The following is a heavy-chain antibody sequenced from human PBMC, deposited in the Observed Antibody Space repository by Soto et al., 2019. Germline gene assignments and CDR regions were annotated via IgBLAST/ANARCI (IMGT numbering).Heavy chain of an antibody. CDR3: ARDYGDVFDY. CDR2: IYYSGST. J-gene: IGHJ4*02. V-gene: IGHV4-59*01. D-gene: IGHD4-17*01. CDR1: GGSISSYY. Sequence: ETLSLTCTVSGGSISSYYWSWIRQPPGKGLEWIGYIYYSGSTNYNPSLKSRVTISVDTSKNQFSLKLSSVTAADTAAYYCARDYGDVFDYWGQGTLVTVSS.